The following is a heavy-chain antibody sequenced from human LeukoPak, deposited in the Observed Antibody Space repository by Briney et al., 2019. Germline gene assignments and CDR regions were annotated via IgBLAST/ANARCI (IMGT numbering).Heavy chain of an antibody. CDR1: GFTFDDYA. Sequence: GGSLRLSCVVSGFTFDDYAMHWVRQTPGKGLEWVSSISWNSGSIDYADSVKGRFTISRDNAKNTLFLQMNGLRAEDTAVYYCARELHVVVPAATPFDYWGQGTLVTVSS. D-gene: IGHD2-2*02. J-gene: IGHJ4*02. CDR3: ARELHVVVPAATPFDY. V-gene: IGHV3-9*01. CDR2: ISWNSGSI.